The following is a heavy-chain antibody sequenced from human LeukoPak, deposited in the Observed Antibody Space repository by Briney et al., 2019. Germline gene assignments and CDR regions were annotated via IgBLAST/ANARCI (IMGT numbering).Heavy chain of an antibody. CDR3: ARSSITMIVVVIRDGAFDI. CDR2: ISYDGGKK. Sequence: GGSLRLSCAASGFTFSSHDMHWVRQAPGKGLEWVAIISYDGGKKDYADSVKGRFTISRDNSKNTLYLQMNSLRAEDTAVYYCARSSITMIVVVIRDGAFDIWGQGTMVTVSS. CDR1: GFTFSSHD. D-gene: IGHD3-22*01. V-gene: IGHV3-33*05. J-gene: IGHJ3*02.